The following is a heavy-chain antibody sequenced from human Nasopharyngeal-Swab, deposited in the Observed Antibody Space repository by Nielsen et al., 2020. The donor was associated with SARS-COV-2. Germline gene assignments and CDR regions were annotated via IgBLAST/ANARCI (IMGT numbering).Heavy chain of an antibody. CDR2: IYYSGST. J-gene: IGHJ4*02. V-gene: IGHV4-59*01. Sequence: SETLSLTCTASGASISSYYWSWIRQPPGKGLEWIGYIYYSGSTNYNPSLKSRVTISVDTSKNQLSLKLSSVTAADTAVYYCARILTIFGVVASYYFDYWGQGTLVTVSS. CDR3: ARILTIFGVVASYYFDY. D-gene: IGHD3-3*01. CDR1: GASISSYY.